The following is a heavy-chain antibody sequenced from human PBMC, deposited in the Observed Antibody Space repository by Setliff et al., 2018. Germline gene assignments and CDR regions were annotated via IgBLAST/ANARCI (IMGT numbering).Heavy chain of an antibody. Sequence: PSETLSLTCTVPGGSISSISYYWGWIRQPPGKGLEWIGTMYDSGKTCYNPSLKSRVTISVDTSKNQFSLRVTSVTAADTAVYYCATCRYQVPYDYWGQGKLVTVSS. V-gene: IGHV4-39*01. CDR2: MYDSGKT. CDR1: GGSISSISYY. D-gene: IGHD2-2*01. J-gene: IGHJ4*02. CDR3: ATCRYQVPYDY.